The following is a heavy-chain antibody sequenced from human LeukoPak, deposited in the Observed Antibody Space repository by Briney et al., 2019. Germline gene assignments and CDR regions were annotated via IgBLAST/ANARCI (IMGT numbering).Heavy chain of an antibody. CDR3: ATYTQNFGAPGTDY. CDR1: GFTFSNYW. Sequence: GGSLRLSCTVSGFTFSNYWMRWVRPAPGKGLEWVASIDKNGREKRYVDSVEGRFTISRDNAANSVYLQMTSPGAEDTAVYYCATYTQNFGAPGTDYWGQGTLVTVSS. V-gene: IGHV3-7*01. J-gene: IGHJ4*02. D-gene: IGHD3-10*01. CDR2: IDKNGREK.